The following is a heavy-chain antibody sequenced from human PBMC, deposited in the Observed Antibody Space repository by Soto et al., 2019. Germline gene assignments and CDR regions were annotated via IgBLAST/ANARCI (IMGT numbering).Heavy chain of an antibody. CDR1: GYTFTSYA. Sequence: ASVKVSCKASGYTFTSYAMHWVRQAPGQRLEWMGWINAGNSNTKYSQKFQGRVTITRDTSASTAYMELSSLRSEDTAVYYCARGDPIVVGPAADDYWGQGTLVTVSS. V-gene: IGHV1-3*01. CDR3: ARGDPIVVGPAADDY. J-gene: IGHJ4*02. D-gene: IGHD2-2*01. CDR2: INAGNSNT.